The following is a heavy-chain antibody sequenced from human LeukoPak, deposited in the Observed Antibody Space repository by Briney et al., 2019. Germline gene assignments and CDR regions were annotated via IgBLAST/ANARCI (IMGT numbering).Heavy chain of an antibody. Sequence: GGSLILSCAASGFTFSSYAMSWVRQAPGKGLEWVSAISGSGGSTYYADSVKGRFTISRGNSKNTLYLQMNSLRAEDTAVYYCAKHRRAIFGVVLDYWGQGTLVTVSS. CDR2: ISGSGGST. D-gene: IGHD3-3*01. V-gene: IGHV3-23*01. CDR1: GFTFSSYA. CDR3: AKHRRAIFGVVLDY. J-gene: IGHJ4*02.